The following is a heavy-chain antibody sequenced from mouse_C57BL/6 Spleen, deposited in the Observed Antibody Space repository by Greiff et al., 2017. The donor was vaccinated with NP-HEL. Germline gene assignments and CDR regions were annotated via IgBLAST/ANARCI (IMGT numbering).Heavy chain of an antibody. D-gene: IGHD1-1*01. J-gene: IGHJ1*03. CDR3: ARFGSSQWYFDV. CDR2: ISYSGGT. Sequence: DVMLVESGPGLAKPSQTLSLTCSVTGYSITSDYWNWIRKFPGNKLEYMGYISYSGGTYYNPSHKSRISITRDTSKNKYYPQLNSVTTEETPTYYRARFGSSQWYFDVWGTGTTVTVSS. CDR1: GYSITSDY. V-gene: IGHV3-8*01.